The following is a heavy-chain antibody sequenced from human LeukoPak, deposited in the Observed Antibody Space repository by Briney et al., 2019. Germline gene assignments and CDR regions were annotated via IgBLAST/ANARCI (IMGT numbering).Heavy chain of an antibody. D-gene: IGHD2-2*01. V-gene: IGHV1-8*01. CDR3: ARADCSSTSCYANPSFDP. Sequence: GASVKVSCKASGYTFTSYDINWVRQATGQGLEWMGWMNPNSGNTGYAQKFQGRVTMTRNTSTSTAYMELRSLRSDDTAVYYCARADCSSTSCYANPSFDPWGQGTLVTVSS. CDR2: MNPNSGNT. CDR1: GYTFTSYD. J-gene: IGHJ5*02.